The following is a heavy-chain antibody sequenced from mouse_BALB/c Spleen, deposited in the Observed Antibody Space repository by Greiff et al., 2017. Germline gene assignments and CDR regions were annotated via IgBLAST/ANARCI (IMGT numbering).Heavy chain of an antibody. D-gene: IGHD2-4*01. CDR3: ARSLYDYDDYYAMDY. J-gene: IGHJ4*01. Sequence: QVQLKQSGAELVKPGASVKLSCKTSGYTFTSYWIQWVKQRPGQGLGWIGEIFPGTGTTYYNEKFKGKATLTIDTSSSTAYMQLSSLTSEDSAVYFCARSLYDYDDYYAMDYWGQGTSVTVSS. CDR1: GYTFTSYW. CDR2: IFPGTGTT. V-gene: IGHV1S132*01.